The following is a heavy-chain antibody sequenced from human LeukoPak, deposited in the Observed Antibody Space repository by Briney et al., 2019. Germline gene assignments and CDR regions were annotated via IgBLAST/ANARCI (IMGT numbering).Heavy chain of an antibody. CDR3: ARGHSQQLDGAYFDY. J-gene: IGHJ4*02. V-gene: IGHV1-69*13. D-gene: IGHD6-13*01. CDR1: GGTFSSYA. Sequence: ASVNVSCKASGGTFSSYAISWVRQAPGQGLEWMGGIIPIFGTANYAQKFQGRVTITADESTSTAYMELSSLRSEDTAVYYCARGHSQQLDGAYFDYWGQGTLVTVSS. CDR2: IIPIFGTA.